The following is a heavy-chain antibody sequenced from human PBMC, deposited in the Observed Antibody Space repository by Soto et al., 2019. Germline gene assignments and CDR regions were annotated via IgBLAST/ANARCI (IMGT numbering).Heavy chain of an antibody. CDR2: ITGSGGST. D-gene: IGHD4-4*01. J-gene: IGHJ2*01. CDR1: GFTFSSYA. CDR3: AEDTTTSYWYFDL. Sequence: EVQLLESGGGLVQPGGSLRLSCAASGFTFSSYAMSWVRQAPGKGLEWVSAITGSGGSTFYADSVKGRFTISRDNSKNTLFLQMTSLRAEDTAVYYCAEDTTTSYWYFDLWGRGTLVTVSS. V-gene: IGHV3-23*01.